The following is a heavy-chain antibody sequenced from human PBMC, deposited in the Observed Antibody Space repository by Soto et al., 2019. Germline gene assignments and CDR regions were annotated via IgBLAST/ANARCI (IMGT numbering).Heavy chain of an antibody. V-gene: IGHV3-30-3*01. CDR3: ARDLAGTLDY. D-gene: IGHD6-19*01. J-gene: IGHJ4*02. CDR2: ISYDGSNK. CDR1: GFTFSSYA. Sequence: PGGSLRLSCAASGFTFSSYAMHWVRQAPGKGLEWVAVISYDGSNKYYADSVKGRFTISRDNSKNTLYLQMHSLRAEDTAVYYCARDLAGTLDYWGQGTLVTVSS.